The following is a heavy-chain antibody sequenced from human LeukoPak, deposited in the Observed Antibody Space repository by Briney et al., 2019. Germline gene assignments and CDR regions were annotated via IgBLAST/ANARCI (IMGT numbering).Heavy chain of an antibody. Sequence: GGSLRLSCAASGFTFSSYAMSWDRQAPGKGLEWVSAISGSGGSTYYADSVKGRFTISRDNSKNTLYLQMNSLRAEDTAVYYCAKDGSSSWLHYYGMDVWGQGTTVTVSS. CDR2: ISGSGGST. CDR1: GFTFSSYA. J-gene: IGHJ6*02. D-gene: IGHD6-13*01. CDR3: AKDGSSSWLHYYGMDV. V-gene: IGHV3-23*01.